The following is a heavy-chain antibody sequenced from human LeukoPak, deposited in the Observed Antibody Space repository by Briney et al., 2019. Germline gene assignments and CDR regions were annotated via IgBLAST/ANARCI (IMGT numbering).Heavy chain of an antibody. CDR1: GFTFSSYG. CDR2: ISYGGSNK. CDR3: ARRSYGYHFEY. Sequence: GRSLRLSCAASGFTFSSYGMHWVRQAPGKGLEWVAVISYGGSNKYYADSVKGRFTISRDNSKNTLYLQMSSLRAEDTAVYYCARRSYGYHFEYWGQGTLVTVSS. V-gene: IGHV3-30*03. J-gene: IGHJ4*02. D-gene: IGHD5-18*01.